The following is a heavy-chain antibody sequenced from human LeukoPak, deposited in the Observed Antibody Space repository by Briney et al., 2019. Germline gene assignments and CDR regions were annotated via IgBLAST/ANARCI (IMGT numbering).Heavy chain of an antibody. D-gene: IGHD2-15*01. CDR1: GYTFTGCY. J-gene: IGHJ6*03. Sequence: ASVKVSCKASGYTFTGCYMHWVRQAPGQGLEWMGWINPNSGGTNYAQKFQGRVTMTRDTSISTAYMELSRLRSDDTAVYYCARDPGEGYCSGGSCYYYYMDVWGKGTTVTVSS. CDR2: INPNSGGT. V-gene: IGHV1-2*02. CDR3: ARDPGEGYCSGGSCYYYYMDV.